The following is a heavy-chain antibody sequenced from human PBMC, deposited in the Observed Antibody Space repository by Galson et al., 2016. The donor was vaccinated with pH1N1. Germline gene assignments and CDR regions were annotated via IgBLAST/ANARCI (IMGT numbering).Heavy chain of an antibody. CDR1: GGSISSDY. V-gene: IGHV4-59*08. D-gene: IGHD4-23*01. J-gene: IGHJ3*02. CDR2: IYYSGST. CDR3: ASLYTVELGTCAFDI. Sequence: SETLSLTCTVSGGSISSDYWTWIRQPPGKGLAWIGYIYYSGSTNYNPSLKSRVTISVDTTKNQFSLKLSSVTAAATAVYYCASLYTVELGTCAFDIWGQGTMVTVSS.